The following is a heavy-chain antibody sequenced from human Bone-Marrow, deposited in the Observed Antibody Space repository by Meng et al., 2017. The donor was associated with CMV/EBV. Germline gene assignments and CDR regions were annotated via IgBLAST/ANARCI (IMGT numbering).Heavy chain of an antibody. D-gene: IGHD6-6*01. J-gene: IGHJ4*02. CDR2: ISSSGSYI. CDR1: GFTFSSYT. CDR3: ARVHGTARDY. Sequence: GESLKISCAGSGFTFSSYTMNWVRQAPGKGLEWVSSISSSGSYIFYADSVKGRFTISRDNAKSSLYLQMKSLRAEDTALYYCARVHGTARDYWGPGTLVTGSS. V-gene: IGHV3-21*01.